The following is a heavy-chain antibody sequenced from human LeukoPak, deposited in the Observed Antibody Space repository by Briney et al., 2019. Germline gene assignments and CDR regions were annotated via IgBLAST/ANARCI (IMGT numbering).Heavy chain of an antibody. CDR1: GFTFSSYA. CDR2: ISYDGSNK. V-gene: IGHV3-30*04. J-gene: IGHJ4*02. CDR3: ARGRGYSYGH. Sequence: GGSLRLSCAASGFTFSSYAMHWVRQAPGKGLEWVAVISYDGSNKYYADSVKGRFTISRDNSKNTLYLQMNSLRAEDTAVYYCARGRGYSYGHWGQGTLVTVSS. D-gene: IGHD5-18*01.